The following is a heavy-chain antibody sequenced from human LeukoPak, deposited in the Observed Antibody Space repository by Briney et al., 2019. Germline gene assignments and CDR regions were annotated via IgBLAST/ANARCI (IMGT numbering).Heavy chain of an antibody. CDR3: ARVNLRPPGNTTWPGGALGL. CDR1: GYTFTAYY. D-gene: IGHD2-2*01. Sequence: ASVKVSCKASGYTFTAYYIQWVRQAPGQGLEWMGWINPNSGGTNSAQKFQGRVTMTRDTSINTAYMQLSRLKSDDTAVYYCARVNLRPPGNTTWPGGALGLWGQGTMVTVSS. V-gene: IGHV1-2*02. J-gene: IGHJ3*01. CDR2: INPNSGGT.